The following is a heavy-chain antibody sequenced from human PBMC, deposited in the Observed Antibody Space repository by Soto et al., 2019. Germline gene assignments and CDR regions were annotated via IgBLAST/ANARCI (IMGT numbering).Heavy chain of an antibody. V-gene: IGHV4-59*12. D-gene: IGHD2-15*01. J-gene: IGHJ4*02. CDR2: IYYSGST. CDR3: ARRGSVAATYY. CDR1: GGSISSYY. Sequence: PSETLSLTCTVSGGSISSYYWSWIRQPPGKGLEWIGYIYYSGSTNYNPSLKSRVTISVDTSKNQFSLKLSSVTAADTAVYYCARRGSVAATYYWGQGTLVTVSS.